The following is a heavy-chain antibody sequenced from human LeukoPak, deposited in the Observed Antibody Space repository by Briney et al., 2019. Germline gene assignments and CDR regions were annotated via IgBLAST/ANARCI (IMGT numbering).Heavy chain of an antibody. D-gene: IGHD1-14*01. CDR3: ARDKRSTAGNWFDP. J-gene: IGHJ5*02. Sequence: GASVKVSCKASGYTFTDCYIHWVRQAPGQGLEWMGRINPNSGGTNYAQRFQGRVTVTRDTSISTAYMELSTLRSDDAAVYYCARDKRSTAGNWFDPWGQGTLVTVSS. CDR2: INPNSGGT. V-gene: IGHV1-2*06. CDR1: GYTFTDCY.